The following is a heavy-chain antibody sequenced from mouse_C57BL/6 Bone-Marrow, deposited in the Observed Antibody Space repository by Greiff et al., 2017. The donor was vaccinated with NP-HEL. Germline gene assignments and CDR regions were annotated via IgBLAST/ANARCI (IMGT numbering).Heavy chain of an antibody. V-gene: IGHV1-76*01. CDR3: AREGGYDVGFAY. CDR2: IYPGSGNT. D-gene: IGHD2-2*01. J-gene: IGHJ3*01. Sequence: VKVVESGAELVRPGASVKLSCKASGYTFTDYYINWVKQRPGQGLEWIARIYPGSGNTYYNEKFKGKATLTAEKSSSTAYMQLSSLTSEDSAVYFCAREGGYDVGFAYWGQGTLVTVSA. CDR1: GYTFTDYY.